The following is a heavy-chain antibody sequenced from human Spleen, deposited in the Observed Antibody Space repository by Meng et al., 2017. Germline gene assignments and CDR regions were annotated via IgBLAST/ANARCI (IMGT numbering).Heavy chain of an antibody. Sequence: GGSLRLSCAASGFTFSTYSMNWVRQAPGKGLEWVSRINGDGSDISYADSVKGRFTISRDNAKNTLYLQMNSLRAEDTAVYYCARVGYYDSSNYYAYFQHWGQGTLVTVSS. V-gene: IGHV3-74*01. CDR1: GFTFSTYS. D-gene: IGHD3-22*01. CDR3: ARVGYYDSSNYYAYFQH. CDR2: INGDGSDI. J-gene: IGHJ1*01.